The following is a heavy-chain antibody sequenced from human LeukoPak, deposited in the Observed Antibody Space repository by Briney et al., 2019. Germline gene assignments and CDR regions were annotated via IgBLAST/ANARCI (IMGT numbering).Heavy chain of an antibody. CDR1: GFTFSSYS. Sequence: AGSLRLSCAASGFTFSSYSMNWVRPAPGKGLEWLSYISSSSSTMYYADSVKGRFTISRDNAKNSLYLQMNSLRDEDTAVYYCARAILPDGSGSCYFDYWGQGTLVTVSS. J-gene: IGHJ4*02. D-gene: IGHD3-10*01. V-gene: IGHV3-48*02. CDR3: ARAILPDGSGSCYFDY. CDR2: ISSSSSTM.